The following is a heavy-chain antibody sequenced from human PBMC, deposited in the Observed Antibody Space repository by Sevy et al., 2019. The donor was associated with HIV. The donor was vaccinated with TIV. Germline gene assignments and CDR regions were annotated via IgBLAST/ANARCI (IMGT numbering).Heavy chain of an antibody. Sequence: GGSLRLSCAASGFTFSSYGMHWVRQAPGKGLEWVAVIWYDGSNKYYADSVKGRFTISRENSKNTLYLQMNSLRAEDTAVYYCARGGDIVVVVAATSHYYGMDVWGQGTTVTVSS. CDR1: GFTFSSYG. CDR2: IWYDGSNK. V-gene: IGHV3-33*01. CDR3: ARGGDIVVVVAATSHYYGMDV. D-gene: IGHD2-15*01. J-gene: IGHJ6*02.